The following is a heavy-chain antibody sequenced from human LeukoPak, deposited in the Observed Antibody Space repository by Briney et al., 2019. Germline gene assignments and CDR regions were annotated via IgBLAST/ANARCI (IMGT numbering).Heavy chain of an antibody. J-gene: IGHJ4*02. CDR3: AISLPGPYYYDSSAKGY. D-gene: IGHD3-22*01. CDR1: GFTFSSYA. Sequence: GGSLRLSCAASGFTFSSYAMSWVRQAPGKGLEWVSAISGSGGSTYYADSVKGRFTISRDNSKNTLYLQMNSLRAEDTAVYYCAISLPGPYYYDSSAKGYWGQGTLVTASS. CDR2: ISGSGGST. V-gene: IGHV3-23*01.